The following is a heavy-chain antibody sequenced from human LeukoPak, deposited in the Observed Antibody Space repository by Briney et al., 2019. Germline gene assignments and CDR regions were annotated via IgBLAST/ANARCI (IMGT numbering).Heavy chain of an antibody. Sequence: PGGSLRLSCAASGFNFDDYGMSWVRQAPGKGLEWVSGINWNGGNTNYADSVKGRFTISRDNAKNSLYLQMNSLRAEDTAFYYCARGNVLRQGDYFYYYMDVWGKGTTVTVSS. CDR1: GFNFDDYG. D-gene: IGHD4/OR15-4a*01. J-gene: IGHJ6*03. V-gene: IGHV3-20*04. CDR3: ARGNVLRQGDYFYYYMDV. CDR2: INWNGGNT.